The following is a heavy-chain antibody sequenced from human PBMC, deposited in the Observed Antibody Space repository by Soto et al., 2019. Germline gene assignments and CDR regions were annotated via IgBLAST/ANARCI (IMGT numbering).Heavy chain of an antibody. D-gene: IGHD3-3*01. CDR2: IIPIFGTA. CDR1: GGTFSSYA. CDR3: ARETRFLEGSMPDYFGY. V-gene: IGHV1-69*13. J-gene: IGHJ4*02. Sequence: ASVKVSCKASGGTFSSYAISWVRQAPGQGLEWMGGIIPIFGTANYAQKLQGRVTITADESTSTAYMELSSLRSEDTAVYYCARETRFLEGSMPDYFGYWGQGTLVTVSS.